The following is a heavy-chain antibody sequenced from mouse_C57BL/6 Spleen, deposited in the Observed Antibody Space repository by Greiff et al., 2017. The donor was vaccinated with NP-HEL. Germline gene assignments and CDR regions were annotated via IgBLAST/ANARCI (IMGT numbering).Heavy chain of an antibody. D-gene: IGHD2-4*01. Sequence: EVQLQQSGPGLVKPSQSLSLTCSVTGYSITSGYYWNWIRQFPGNKLEWMGYISYDGSNNYNPSLKNRISITRDTSKNQFFLKLNSVTTEDTATYYCAREGGYYDYDVGFAYWGQGTLVTVSA. V-gene: IGHV3-6*01. CDR1: GYSITSGYY. CDR3: AREGGYYDYDVGFAY. J-gene: IGHJ3*01. CDR2: ISYDGSN.